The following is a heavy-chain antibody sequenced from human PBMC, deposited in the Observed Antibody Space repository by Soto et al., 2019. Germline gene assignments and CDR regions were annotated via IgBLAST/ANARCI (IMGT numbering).Heavy chain of an antibody. J-gene: IGHJ4*02. Sequence: QVQLVESGGGVVQPGRSLRLSCAASGFSLSVYGIHWLRQAPGKGLEWVAVMSYDGKNEYYADSVKGRFTVSRDTSKSPVYLQMNSLKTEDTALYYCAKDPLRYRSRLNKGYFPYWGRGTLVTVS. V-gene: IGHV3-30*18. CDR1: GFSLSVYG. CDR2: MSYDGKNE. D-gene: IGHD6-13*01. CDR3: AKDPLRYRSRLNKGYFPY.